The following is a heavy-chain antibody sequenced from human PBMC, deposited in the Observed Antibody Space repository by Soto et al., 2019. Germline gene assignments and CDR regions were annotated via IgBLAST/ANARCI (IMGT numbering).Heavy chain of an antibody. D-gene: IGHD1-7*01. J-gene: IGHJ4*02. CDR1: GYTFTSYG. V-gene: IGHV1-18*01. Sequence: QVQLVQSGTEVRKPGASVKASCKASGYTFTSYGINWVRQAPGQGLEWMGWISGYNGNTDYVQRLQDRVTMTTDTSTRTAYMELRNLRSDDSAVYYCARTDLKLRGLDYWGQGTLVTVSS. CDR3: ARTDLKLRGLDY. CDR2: ISGYNGNT.